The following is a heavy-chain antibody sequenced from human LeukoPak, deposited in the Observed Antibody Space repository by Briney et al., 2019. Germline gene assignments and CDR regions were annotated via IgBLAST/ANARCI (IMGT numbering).Heavy chain of an antibody. Sequence: GGSLRLSCAASGFTFSSYAMSWVRQAPGKGLEWVSAIRGSDGSIYYADSVKGRFTISRDISKSTLYLQMNSLRAEDTAVYYCAKSSGYYFHYWGQGTLVTVSS. CDR3: AKSSGYYFHY. D-gene: IGHD3-22*01. J-gene: IGHJ4*02. CDR1: GFTFSSYA. CDR2: IRGSDGSI. V-gene: IGHV3-23*01.